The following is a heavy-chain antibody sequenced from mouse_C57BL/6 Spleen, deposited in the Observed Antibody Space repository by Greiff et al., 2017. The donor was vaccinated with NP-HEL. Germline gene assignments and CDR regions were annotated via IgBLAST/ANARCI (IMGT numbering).Heavy chain of an antibody. CDR2: ISYGGSN. J-gene: IGHJ2*01. CDR1: GYSITSGYY. Sequence: ESGPGLVKPSQSLSLTCSVTGYSITSGYYWNWIRQFPGNKLEWMGYISYGGSNNYNPSLKNRISITRDTSKNQFFLKLNSVTTEDTATCYCARSDGYYSFDYWGQGTTLTVSS. CDR3: ARSDGYYSFDY. V-gene: IGHV3-6*01. D-gene: IGHD2-3*01.